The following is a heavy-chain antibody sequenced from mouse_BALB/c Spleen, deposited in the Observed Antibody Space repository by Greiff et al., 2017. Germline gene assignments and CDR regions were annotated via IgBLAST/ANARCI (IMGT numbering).Heavy chain of an antibody. J-gene: IGHJ1*01. V-gene: IGHV7-3*02. CDR3: ANRYFDV. CDR1: GFTFTDYY. Sequence: EVKLVESGGGLVQPGGSLRLSCATSGFTFTDYYMSWVRQPPGKALEWLGFIRNKANGYTTEYSASVKGRFTISRDNSQSILYLQMNTLRAEDSATYYCANRYFDVWGAGTTVTVSS. CDR2: IRNKANGYTT.